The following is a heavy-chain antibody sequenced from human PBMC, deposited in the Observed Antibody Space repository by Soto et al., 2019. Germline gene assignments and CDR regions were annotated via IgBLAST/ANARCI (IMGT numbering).Heavy chain of an antibody. Sequence: QVQVVQSGAEVKKPGSSVKVSCKASGGTFSSYTISWVRQAPGQGLEWVGRIIPILGLVNYAQKLQGRDTLIADKSTSTAYMELTRLTSEETAVYYCAGGVGDGYNSAPGYWGQGTLVTVSS. CDR2: IIPILGLV. D-gene: IGHD5-12*01. V-gene: IGHV1-69*02. CDR1: GGTFSSYT. CDR3: AGGVGDGYNSAPGY. J-gene: IGHJ4*02.